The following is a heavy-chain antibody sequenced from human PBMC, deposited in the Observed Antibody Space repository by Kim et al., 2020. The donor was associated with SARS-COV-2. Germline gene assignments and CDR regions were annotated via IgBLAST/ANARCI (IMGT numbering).Heavy chain of an antibody. Sequence: GGSLRLSCAVSGFTFITYWMSWVRHAPGKGLEWVASIKQAGSEKFYVDSVKGRFTISRDNAKSSVYLQMNSLRAEDTAVYFCARGTNFDFWGQGTLVTVSS. CDR1: GFTFITYW. CDR2: IKQAGSEK. CDR3: ARGTNFDF. J-gene: IGHJ4*02. V-gene: IGHV3-7*01.